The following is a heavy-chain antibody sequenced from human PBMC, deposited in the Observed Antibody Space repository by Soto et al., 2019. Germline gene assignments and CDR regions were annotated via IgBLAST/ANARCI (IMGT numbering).Heavy chain of an antibody. V-gene: IGHV3-23*01. J-gene: IGHJ4*02. Sequence: PVGSLRLSCAASGFTFSSYAMSWVRQAPGKGLEWVSAISGSGGSTYYADSVKGRFTISRDNSKNTLYLQMNSLRAEDTAVYYCAKDLEGGSYNGAYFDYWGQGTLVTVS. CDR3: AKDLEGGSYNGAYFDY. CDR1: GFTFSSYA. D-gene: IGHD1-26*01. CDR2: ISGSGGST.